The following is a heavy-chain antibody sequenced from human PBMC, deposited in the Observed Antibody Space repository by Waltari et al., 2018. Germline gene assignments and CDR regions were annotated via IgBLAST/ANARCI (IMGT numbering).Heavy chain of an antibody. CDR2: MQYRGST. V-gene: IGHV4-39*01. J-gene: IGHJ1*01. CDR3: GRMGFGDEGGYFQY. CDR1: GASISTNYN. Sequence: QLQLQESGPGLVKPSETLSLTCTVSGASISTNYNWGWIRQPPGKGLEWMGNMQYRGSTFYNPSLGSRVTISLDTWKTELSLRVSAVGAADTAVYFCGRMGFGDEGGYFQYWGQGSLVTVSS. D-gene: IGHD4-17*01.